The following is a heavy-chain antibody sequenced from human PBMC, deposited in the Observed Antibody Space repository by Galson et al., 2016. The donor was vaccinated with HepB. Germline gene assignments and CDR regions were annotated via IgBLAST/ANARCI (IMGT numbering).Heavy chain of an antibody. CDR3: ARDREGIGAATNLGLGYYYYYYMDV. J-gene: IGHJ6*03. Sequence: SLRLSCAASGFTVSSHYMSWVRQAPGEGLEWVSVIYSGGKTYYTDSVTGRFTLSRDNFKNTLYLQMNSLRAEDTAVDYCARDREGIGAATNLGLGYYYYYYMDVWGKGTTVAVSS. CDR2: IYSGGKT. D-gene: IGHD6-25*01. CDR1: GFTVSSHY. V-gene: IGHV3-53*01.